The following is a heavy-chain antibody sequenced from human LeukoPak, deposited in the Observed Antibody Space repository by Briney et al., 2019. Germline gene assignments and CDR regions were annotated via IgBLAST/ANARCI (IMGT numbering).Heavy chain of an antibody. CDR1: RGTFSSYT. CDR3: ARGNDGSGSPSYYFYYMDV. CDR2: IIPIFGTA. Sequence: SVKVSCKASRGTFSSYTISWVRQAPGQGLEWMGGIIPIFGTANYAQKFQGRVTITADESTSTAYMELSSLRSEDTAVYYCARGNDGSGSPSYYFYYMDVWGKGTTVTISS. J-gene: IGHJ6*03. D-gene: IGHD3-10*01. V-gene: IGHV1-69*13.